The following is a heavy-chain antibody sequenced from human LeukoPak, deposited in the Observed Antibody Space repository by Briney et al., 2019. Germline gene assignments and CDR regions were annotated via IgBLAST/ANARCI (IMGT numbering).Heavy chain of an antibody. CDR2: IYHSGST. V-gene: IGHV4-4*02. CDR1: GGFISSSNW. CDR3: ARTYYYDSSGYYYGCWFDP. D-gene: IGHD3-22*01. Sequence: SETLSLTCAVSGGFISSSNWWSWVRQPPGKGLEWIGEIYHSGSTNYNPSLKSRVTISVDKSKNQFSLKLSSVTAADTAVYYCARTYYYDSSGYYYGCWFDPWGQGTLVTVSS. J-gene: IGHJ5*02.